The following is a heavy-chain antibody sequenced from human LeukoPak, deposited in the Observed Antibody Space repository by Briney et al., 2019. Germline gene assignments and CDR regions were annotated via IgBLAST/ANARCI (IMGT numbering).Heavy chain of an antibody. CDR1: GYSFTSYW. V-gene: IGHV5-51*01. J-gene: IGHJ3*02. CDR2: IYTGDSDT. CDR3: ANVRIAAAGTHHDAFDI. Sequence: GESLKISCKGSGYSFTSYWIGWVRQMPGKGLEWMGIIYTGDSDTRYSPSFQGQVTISADKSISTAYLQWSSLKASDTAIYYCANVRIAAAGTHHDAFDIWGQGTMVTVSS. D-gene: IGHD6-13*01.